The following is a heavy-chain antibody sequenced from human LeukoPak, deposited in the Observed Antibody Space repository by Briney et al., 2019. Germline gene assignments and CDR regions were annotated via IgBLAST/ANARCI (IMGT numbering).Heavy chain of an antibody. CDR1: GFPFKGYW. CDR2: IKPDGSET. Sequence: GGSLRLSCVASGFPFKGYWMTWVRQSPGKGLDWVANIKPDGSETNYLDSVKGRYTISRDNARDSLFLKMNNLRVDDTAVYYCARDGGELWPLDEWGQGILVTVSS. D-gene: IGHD3-10*01. CDR3: ARDGGELWPLDE. J-gene: IGHJ4*02. V-gene: IGHV3-7*01.